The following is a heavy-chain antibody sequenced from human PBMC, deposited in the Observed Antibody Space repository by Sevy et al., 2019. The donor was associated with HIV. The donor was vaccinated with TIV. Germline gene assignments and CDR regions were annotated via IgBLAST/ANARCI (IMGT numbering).Heavy chain of an antibody. Sequence: GGCLRLSCAASGFTFSNAWMSWVRQAPGKGLEWVGRIKSKTDGGTTDYAAPVKGRFTISRDDSKNTLYLQMNSLKTEDTAVYYCTTEGDGYCTNGVCYTPDAFDIWGQGTMVTVSS. CDR3: TTEGDGYCTNGVCYTPDAFDI. CDR1: GFTFSNAW. CDR2: IKSKTDGGTT. D-gene: IGHD2-8*01. V-gene: IGHV3-15*01. J-gene: IGHJ3*02.